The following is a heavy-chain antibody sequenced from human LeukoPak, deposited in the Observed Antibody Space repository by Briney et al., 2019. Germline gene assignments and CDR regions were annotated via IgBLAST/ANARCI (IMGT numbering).Heavy chain of an antibody. CDR2: INHSGST. Sequence: SSETLSLTCAVYGGSFSGYYWSWIRQPPGKGLEWIGEINHSGSTNYNPSLKSRVTISVDTSKNQFSLKLSSVTAADTAVYYCARGPGGYFDYWGQGTLVTVSS. J-gene: IGHJ4*02. CDR1: GGSFSGYY. CDR3: ARGPGGYFDY. V-gene: IGHV4-34*01. D-gene: IGHD2-15*01.